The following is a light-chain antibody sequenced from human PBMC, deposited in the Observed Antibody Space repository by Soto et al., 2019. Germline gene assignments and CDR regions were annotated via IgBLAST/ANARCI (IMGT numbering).Light chain of an antibody. V-gene: IGKV3-15*01. J-gene: IGKJ1*01. Sequence: EIVMTQSPATLSVSPGERATLSCRASQSVSRNLAGYQQKPGQAPRLLIYGASPRASTIPDRFSGSGSGTEFTLTISSLQSEDFAVYYCQQYNEWPRTFGQGTRVEFK. CDR3: QQYNEWPRT. CDR2: GAS. CDR1: QSVSRN.